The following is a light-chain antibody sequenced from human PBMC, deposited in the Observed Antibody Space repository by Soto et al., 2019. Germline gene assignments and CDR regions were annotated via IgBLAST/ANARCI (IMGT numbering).Light chain of an antibody. Sequence: EIVLTQSPGSLSLSPGEGATLSCRASQSVSSSFFAWYQQKPGQAPSLLIYRASRRATGVPDRFSGSGSGTDFTLSISRLEPEDFAVYYCQQYESSVTFGQGTKVEIK. J-gene: IGKJ1*01. CDR2: RAS. CDR3: QQYESSVT. CDR1: QSVSSSF. V-gene: IGKV3-20*01.